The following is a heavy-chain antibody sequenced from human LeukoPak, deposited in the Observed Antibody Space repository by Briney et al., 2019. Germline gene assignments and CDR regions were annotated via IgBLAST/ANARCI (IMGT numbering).Heavy chain of an antibody. CDR3: ATPYCSSLSCLDVFNI. CDR1: GVSISDGRYY. V-gene: IGHV4-31*03. Sequence: SKTLSLTCNVSGVSISDGRYYWTWIRQHPGKGLEWIGYKYYSGSAKYNPSLKSRLTISIDTPKNQFSLQLSSVTAADTAMYYCATPYCSSLSCLDVFNIWGQGTMVTVSS. D-gene: IGHD2-2*01. CDR2: KYYSGSA. J-gene: IGHJ3*02.